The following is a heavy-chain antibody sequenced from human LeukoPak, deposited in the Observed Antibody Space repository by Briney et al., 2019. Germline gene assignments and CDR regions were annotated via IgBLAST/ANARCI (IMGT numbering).Heavy chain of an antibody. V-gene: IGHV3-9*01. CDR1: GFTFSNAW. Sequence: GGSLRLSCAASGFTFSNAWMSWVRQAPGKGLEWVSGISWNSGSIGYADSVKGRFTISRDNAKNSLYLQMNSLRAEDTALYYCAKVPTSTAVDTAMYDYWGQGTLVTVSS. J-gene: IGHJ4*02. CDR3: AKVPTSTAVDTAMYDY. D-gene: IGHD5-18*01. CDR2: ISWNSGSI.